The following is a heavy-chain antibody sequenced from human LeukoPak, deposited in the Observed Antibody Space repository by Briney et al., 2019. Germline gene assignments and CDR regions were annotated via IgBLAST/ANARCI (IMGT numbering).Heavy chain of an antibody. CDR2: IKSDGGT. Sequence: GGSLRLSCAASGFTFSTYWMHGVRQAPGKGLVWVSRIKSDGGTNHADSVKGRFTISRDNAKKTVSLQMNSLRPEDTGVYYCARAPSEIGGYYPEYFRHWGRGTLVTVSS. D-gene: IGHD3-22*01. J-gene: IGHJ1*01. CDR3: ARAPSEIGGYYPEYFRH. CDR1: GFTFSTYW. V-gene: IGHV3-74*01.